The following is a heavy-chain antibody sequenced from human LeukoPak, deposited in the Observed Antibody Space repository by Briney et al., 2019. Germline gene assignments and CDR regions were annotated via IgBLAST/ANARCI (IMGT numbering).Heavy chain of an antibody. CDR2: INPNSGGT. D-gene: IGHD3-22*01. CDR3: ARDPSFFMIVVPYFDY. V-gene: IGHV1-2*02. J-gene: IGHJ4*02. Sequence: ASVKVSCKASGYTFTGYYMHWVRQAPGQGLEWMGWINPNSGGTNYAQKFQGRVTMTRDTSISTAYMELSRLRSDDAAVYYRARDPSFFMIVVPYFDYWGQGTLVTVSS. CDR1: GYTFTGYY.